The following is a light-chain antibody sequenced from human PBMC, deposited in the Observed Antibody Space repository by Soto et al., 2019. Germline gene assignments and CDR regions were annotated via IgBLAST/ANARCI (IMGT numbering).Light chain of an antibody. CDR2: GAS. CDR3: QQYNNWPPT. J-gene: IGKJ1*01. Sequence: EIVMTQSPATLSVSPGERATLSSRASQSVNSNLAWYQQKPGQSPRLLISGASTRATAFPARFSGSGSGTEFTLTISSLQSEDFAVYYCQQYNNWPPTFGQGTKVEIK. CDR1: QSVNSN. V-gene: IGKV3-15*01.